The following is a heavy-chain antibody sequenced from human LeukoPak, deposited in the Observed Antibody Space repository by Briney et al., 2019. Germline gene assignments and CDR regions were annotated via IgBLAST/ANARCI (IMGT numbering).Heavy chain of an antibody. V-gene: IGHV3-21*01. J-gene: IGHJ3*02. Sequence: GGSLRLSCAASGFTFSSYSMNWVRQAPGKGLEWVSSISSSSSYIYYADSVKGRFTISRDNAKNSLYLQMNSLRAEDTAVYYCARDDDCSSTSCYRVNAFDIWGQGTMVTVSS. CDR1: GFTFSSYS. D-gene: IGHD2-2*02. CDR3: ARDDDCSSTSCYRVNAFDI. CDR2: ISSSSSYI.